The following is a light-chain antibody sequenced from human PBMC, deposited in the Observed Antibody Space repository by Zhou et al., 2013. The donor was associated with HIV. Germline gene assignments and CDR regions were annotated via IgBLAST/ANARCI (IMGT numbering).Light chain of an antibody. V-gene: IGKV1-39*01. CDR1: QTINTF. J-gene: IGKJ2*01. Sequence: DIQMTQSPSSLSASVGDRVTITCRASQTINTFLNWYQQKPGKAPKFLIYAASSLQSGVPPRFSGSGSGTDFTLTINSLQPDDFATYYCQQSYFYPYTFGQGTKVDIK. CDR2: AAS. CDR3: QQSYFYPYT.